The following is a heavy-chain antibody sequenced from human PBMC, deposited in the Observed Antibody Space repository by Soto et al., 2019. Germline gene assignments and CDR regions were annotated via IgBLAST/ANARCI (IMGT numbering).Heavy chain of an antibody. J-gene: IGHJ6*03. CDR2: ISWNSGSI. Sequence: GGSLRLSCAASGFTFDDYAMHWVRQAPGKGLEWVSGISWNSGSIGYADSVKGRFTISRDNAKNSLYLQMNSLRAEDTALYYCAKSGVVTRNYYYYYMDVWGKGTTVTVSS. CDR1: GFTFDDYA. D-gene: IGHD3-3*01. CDR3: AKSGVVTRNYYYYYMDV. V-gene: IGHV3-9*01.